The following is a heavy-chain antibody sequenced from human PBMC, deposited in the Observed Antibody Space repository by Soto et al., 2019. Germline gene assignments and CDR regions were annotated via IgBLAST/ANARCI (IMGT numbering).Heavy chain of an antibody. D-gene: IGHD6-13*01. CDR2: INAGNGNT. CDR1: GYTFTSYA. Sequence: ASVKVSCKASGYTFTSYAMHWVRQAPGQRLEWMGWINAGNGNTKYSQKFQGRVTITRDTSASTAYMELSSLRSEDTAVYYCARAWVSRVSDYYYYMDVWGKGTTVTVSS. CDR3: ARAWVSRVSDYYYYMDV. V-gene: IGHV1-3*01. J-gene: IGHJ6*03.